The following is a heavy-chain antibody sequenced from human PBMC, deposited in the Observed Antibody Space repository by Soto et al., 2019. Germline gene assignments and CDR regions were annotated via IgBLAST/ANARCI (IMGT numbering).Heavy chain of an antibody. J-gene: IGHJ6*02. V-gene: IGHV1-58*01. CDR1: GFTFTSSA. D-gene: IGHD3-22*01. CDR2: IVVGSGNT. Sequence: ASVKVSCKASGFTFTSSAVQWVRQARGQRLEWIGWIVVGSGNTNYAQKFQERVTMTRDMSTSTAYMELSSLRSEDTAVYYCARGAPRSSGSPQNYGMDVWGQGTTVTVSS. CDR3: ARGAPRSSGSPQNYGMDV.